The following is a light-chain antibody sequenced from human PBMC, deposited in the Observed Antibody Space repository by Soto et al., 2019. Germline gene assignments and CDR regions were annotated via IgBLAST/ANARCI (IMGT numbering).Light chain of an antibody. V-gene: IGLV2-14*01. CDR3: SSYAGTNTLVL. CDR1: SSDIGGYNF. Sequence: QSVLTQPASVSGSPGQSITISCTGTSSDIGGYNFVSWFQQHPGKAPKLIIYDVNNRPSGVSNRFSGSKSGTTASLAISGLQPEDEAEYFCSSYAGTNTLVLFGGGTQLTVL. CDR2: DVN. J-gene: IGLJ2*01.